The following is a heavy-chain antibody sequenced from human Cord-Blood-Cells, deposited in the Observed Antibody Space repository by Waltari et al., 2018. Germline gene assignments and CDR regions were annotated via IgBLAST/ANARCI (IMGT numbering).Heavy chain of an antibody. Sequence: QVQLVQSGAEVKKPGSSVKVSCKASGGTFRSYAISWVRQAPGQGLEWMGWIIPIFGTANYAQKFQGRVTITADESTSTAYMELSSLRSEDTAVYYCGWSGYLKDYYYYYYMDVWGKGTTVTVSS. CDR2: IIPIFGTA. CDR3: GWSGYLKDYYYYYYMDV. D-gene: IGHD3-3*01. J-gene: IGHJ6*03. CDR1: GGTFRSYA. V-gene: IGHV1-69*01.